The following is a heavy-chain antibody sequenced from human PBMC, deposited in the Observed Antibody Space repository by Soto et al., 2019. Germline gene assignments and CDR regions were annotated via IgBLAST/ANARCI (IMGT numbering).Heavy chain of an antibody. CDR1: GYSFTSYW. V-gene: IGHV5-51*01. CDR2: IYPGDSDT. D-gene: IGHD2-21*02. Sequence: GESLKISCKGSGYSFTSYWIGWVRQMPGKGLEWMGIIYPGDSDTRYSPSFQGQVTFSADKSISTAYLQWSSLKASDTAMYYCARRLYCGGDCYSGFDYWGQGTLVTVPQ. CDR3: ARRLYCGGDCYSGFDY. J-gene: IGHJ4*02.